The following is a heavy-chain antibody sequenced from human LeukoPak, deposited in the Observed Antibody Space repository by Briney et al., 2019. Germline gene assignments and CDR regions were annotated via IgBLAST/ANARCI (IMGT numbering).Heavy chain of an antibody. D-gene: IGHD3-9*01. J-gene: IGHJ4*02. CDR1: GFTFSSYA. V-gene: IGHV3-30-3*01. CDR3: TRHTGYYSSAVFDY. CDR2: ISYDGSNK. Sequence: GGSLRLSCAASGFTFSSYAMHWVRQAPGKGLEWVAVISYDGSNKYYADSVKGRLTISRDNSKNTLYLQVNSLRAEDTAVYYCTRHTGYYSSAVFDYWGQGTLVTVSS.